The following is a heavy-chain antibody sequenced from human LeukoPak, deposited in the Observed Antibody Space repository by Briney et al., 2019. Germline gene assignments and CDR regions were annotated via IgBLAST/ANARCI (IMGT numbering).Heavy chain of an antibody. Sequence: GSLRLSCAASGFTFSTYGMHWVRQAPGKGLEWVAMIWNDASNKYYAESVKGRFTITRNNSKNTLYLQMNSLRAEDTAVYFCATEYSSSAAFDYWGQGTLVTVSS. CDR2: IWNDASNK. D-gene: IGHD6-6*01. J-gene: IGHJ4*02. V-gene: IGHV3-33*01. CDR1: GFTFSTYG. CDR3: ATEYSSSAAFDY.